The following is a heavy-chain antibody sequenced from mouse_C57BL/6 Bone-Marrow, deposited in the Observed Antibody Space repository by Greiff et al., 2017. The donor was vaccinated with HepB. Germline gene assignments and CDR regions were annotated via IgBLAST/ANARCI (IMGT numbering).Heavy chain of an antibody. V-gene: IGHV3-6*01. CDR2: ISYDGSN. Sequence: EVQLQESGPGLVKPSQSLSLTCSVTGYSITSGYYWNWIRQFPGNKLEWMGYISYDGSNNYNPSLKNRISITRDTSKNHFFLKLNSVTTEDTATYYCARDLGGYDEEVFAYWGQGTLVTVSA. CDR1: GYSITSGYY. D-gene: IGHD2-2*01. J-gene: IGHJ3*01. CDR3: ARDLGGYDEEVFAY.